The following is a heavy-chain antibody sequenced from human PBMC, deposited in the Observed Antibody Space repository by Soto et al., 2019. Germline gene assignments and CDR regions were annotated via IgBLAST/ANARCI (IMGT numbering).Heavy chain of an antibody. V-gene: IGHV1-69*13. Sequence: SVRVSCKASGGTFSSYAISWVRQAPGQGLEWMGGIIPIFGTANYAQKFQGRVTITADESTSTAYMELSSLRSEDTAVYYCAKTIGLGYFQHWGQGTLVTVAS. D-gene: IGHD1-26*01. CDR2: IIPIFGTA. CDR1: GGTFSSYA. CDR3: AKTIGLGYFQH. J-gene: IGHJ1*01.